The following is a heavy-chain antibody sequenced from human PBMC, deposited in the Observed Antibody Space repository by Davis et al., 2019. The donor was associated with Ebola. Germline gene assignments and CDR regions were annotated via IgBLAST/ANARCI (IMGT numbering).Heavy chain of an antibody. D-gene: IGHD2-2*02. CDR3: ARVRAIWSRMDV. J-gene: IGHJ6*02. CDR1: GGSISSGGYY. Sequence: SETLSLTCTVSGGSISSGGYYWSWIRQHPGKGLEWIGYIYYSGGTYYNPSLKSRVTISVDTSKNQFSLKLSSVTAADTAVYYCARVRAIWSRMDVWGQGTTVTVSS. V-gene: IGHV4-31*03. CDR2: IYYSGGT.